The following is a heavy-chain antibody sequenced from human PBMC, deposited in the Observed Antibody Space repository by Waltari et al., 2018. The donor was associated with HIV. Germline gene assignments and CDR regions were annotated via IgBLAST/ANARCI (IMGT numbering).Heavy chain of an antibody. CDR1: GFTFSSYG. Sequence: QVQLVESGGGVVQPGRSLRLSCAASGFTFSSYGMHWVRQAPGKGLEWVAVIWYDGSNKYYADSVKGRFTISRDNSKNTLYLQMNSLRAEDTAVYYCARGSMTTVTTAADYWGQGTLVTVSS. J-gene: IGHJ4*02. V-gene: IGHV3-33*01. CDR2: IWYDGSNK. D-gene: IGHD4-17*01. CDR3: ARGSMTTVTTAADY.